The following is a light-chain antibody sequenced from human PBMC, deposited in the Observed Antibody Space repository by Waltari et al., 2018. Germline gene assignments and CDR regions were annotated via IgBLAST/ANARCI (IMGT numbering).Light chain of an antibody. Sequence: DIQLTQSPSFLSASVGARVTITCRASQDISNFLAWYQQKPGQAPQLLIYASSTLQSGVPSSFGGSGSGTEFTLTISSLQPEDFATYYCQQLKDSPPTFGGGTKVEIK. V-gene: IGKV1-9*01. CDR1: QDISNF. J-gene: IGKJ4*01. CDR3: QQLKDSPPT. CDR2: ASS.